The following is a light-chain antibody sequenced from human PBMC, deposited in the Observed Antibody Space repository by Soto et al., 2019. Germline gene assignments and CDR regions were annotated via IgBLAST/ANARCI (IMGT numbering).Light chain of an antibody. CDR2: GAS. CDR1: QSVSSN. V-gene: IGKV3-15*01. CDR3: QQYDDCPIT. J-gene: IGKJ5*01. Sequence: EIVLTQSPATLSVSPGARATLSCRASQSVSSNLAWYQQKPGQAPRLLIYGASTRATGIPARFSGSGSGTDFTLTISRLEPEDFAVYYCQQYDDCPITFGQGTRLEIK.